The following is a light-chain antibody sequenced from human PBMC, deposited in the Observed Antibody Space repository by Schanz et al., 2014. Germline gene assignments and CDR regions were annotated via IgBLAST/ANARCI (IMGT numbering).Light chain of an antibody. V-gene: IGKV3-15*01. CDR2: GAS. Sequence: EIVMTQSPATLSVSPGERATLSCRASQSVGSNLAWYQHKPGQAPRLLIYGASTRATGIPARFSGSGSGTEFTLTISSLQSEDFATYYCQQSYSTPYTFGQGTKLEIK. CDR1: QSVGSN. J-gene: IGKJ2*01. CDR3: QQSYSTPYT.